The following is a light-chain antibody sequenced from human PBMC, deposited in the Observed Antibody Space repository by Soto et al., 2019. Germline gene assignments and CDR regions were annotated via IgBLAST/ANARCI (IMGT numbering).Light chain of an antibody. CDR2: TAS. J-gene: IGKJ5*01. Sequence: DIQMTQSPSSLPASVGDRVTLTCRASQSISTYLNWYQQKPGKAPDLLIYTASSLESGVPSRFSGSGSGTDFTLTISSLQPEDFATYYCQQYNSYPITFGQGTRLEIK. CDR3: QQYNSYPIT. V-gene: IGKV1-39*01. CDR1: QSISTY.